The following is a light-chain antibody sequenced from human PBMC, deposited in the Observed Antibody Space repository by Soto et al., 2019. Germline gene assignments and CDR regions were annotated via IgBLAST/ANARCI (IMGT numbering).Light chain of an antibody. Sequence: DIQMTQSPSTVSASVGDRVTITCRASQSVSNWLAWYQQKPGKAPKVLIYDGSSLESGVPSRFSGSGFGTEFTLTISSLQPDDFATYYCQQYITYPGTFGQGTKVDI. V-gene: IGKV1-5*01. CDR2: DGS. J-gene: IGKJ1*01. CDR3: QQYITYPGT. CDR1: QSVSNW.